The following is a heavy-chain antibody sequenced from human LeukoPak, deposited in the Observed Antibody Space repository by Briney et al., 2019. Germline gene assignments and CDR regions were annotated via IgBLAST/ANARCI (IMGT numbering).Heavy chain of an antibody. Sequence: ASVKVSCKASGYAFTSYACTWVRQAPGQGLEWMGWISAYNGNTNYAQKFQGRVTMTTDTSTSTAYMELRSLRSDDTAVYYCAREGAHCSSTSCHIQNWFDPWGQGTLVTVSS. D-gene: IGHD2-2*01. V-gene: IGHV1-18*01. CDR3: AREGAHCSSTSCHIQNWFDP. CDR2: ISAYNGNT. CDR1: GYAFTSYA. J-gene: IGHJ5*02.